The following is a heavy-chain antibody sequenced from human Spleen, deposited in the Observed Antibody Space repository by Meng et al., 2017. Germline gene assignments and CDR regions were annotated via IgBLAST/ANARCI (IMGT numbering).Heavy chain of an antibody. CDR2: IYWDNDK. V-gene: IGHV2-5*02. CDR1: GFSLSTSGVG. Sequence: LKGSGSTVVKPTETPTLTWTFSGFSLSTSGVGVGWIRQPPGKALEWLVVIYWDNDKRYSPSLKSRLTITKDTAKNQVILAMTNMYPADTATYYCAHRSSYSSTWDTPIFDYWGQGTLVTVSS. J-gene: IGHJ4*02. CDR3: AHRSSYSSTWDTPIFDY. D-gene: IGHD6-13*01.